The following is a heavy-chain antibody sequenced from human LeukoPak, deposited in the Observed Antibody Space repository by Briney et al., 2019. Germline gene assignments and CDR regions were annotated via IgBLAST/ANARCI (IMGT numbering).Heavy chain of an antibody. Sequence: PGGSLRLSCAASGFTFSSYWMHWVRQAPAKGLVWVSRINSDGSTTNYADSVKGRFTISRDDAKNTLYLQMNSLRAEDTAVYYCARAASGPDDYWGQGTLVTVSS. CDR2: INSDGSTT. CDR1: GFTFSSYW. J-gene: IGHJ4*02. CDR3: ARAASGPDDY. D-gene: IGHD5-12*01. V-gene: IGHV3-74*01.